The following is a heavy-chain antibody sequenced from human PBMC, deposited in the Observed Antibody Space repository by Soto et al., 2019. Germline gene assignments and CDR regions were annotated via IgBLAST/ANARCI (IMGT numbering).Heavy chain of an antibody. CDR1: GFNFNSYT. J-gene: IGHJ6*02. CDR3: ARDCSGGSCYPGMDV. D-gene: IGHD2-15*01. Sequence: EVQLVESGGGLVKPGGSLRLSCAASGFNFNSYTINWVRQAPGKRLEWLSSISSSGYIFSTDSVRGRFTISRDNAMNSVELQINSLRAEDTAVYFCARDCSGGSCYPGMDVWGQGTTVTVSS. CDR2: ISSSGYI. V-gene: IGHV3-21*01.